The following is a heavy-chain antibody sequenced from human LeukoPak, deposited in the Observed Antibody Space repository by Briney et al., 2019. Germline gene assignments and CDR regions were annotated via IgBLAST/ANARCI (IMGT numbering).Heavy chain of an antibody. Sequence: ASVKVSCKASGYTFTSCYMHWVRQAPGQGLEWMGIINPSGGSTSYAQKFQGRVTMTRDTSTSTVYMELSSLRSEDTAVYYCARDRGELDYYDSSGPTNWFDPWGQGTLVTVSS. CDR2: INPSGGST. V-gene: IGHV1-46*01. D-gene: IGHD3-22*01. CDR1: GYTFTSCY. J-gene: IGHJ5*02. CDR3: ARDRGELDYYDSSGPTNWFDP.